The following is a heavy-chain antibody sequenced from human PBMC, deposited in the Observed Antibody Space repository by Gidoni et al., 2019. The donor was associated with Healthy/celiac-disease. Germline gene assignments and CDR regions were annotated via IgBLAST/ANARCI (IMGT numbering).Heavy chain of an antibody. J-gene: IGHJ6*02. CDR1: GFTFSSYG. CDR2: ISYDGSNK. D-gene: IGHD3-16*01. Sequence: QVQLVESGGGVVQPGRSLRLSCAASGFTFSSYGMHWVRQAPGKGLEWVAVISYDGSNKYYADSVKGRFTISRDNSKNTLYLQMNSLRAEDTAVYYCAKVGGGVLYYYGMDVWGQGTTVTVSS. CDR3: AKVGGGVLYYYGMDV. V-gene: IGHV3-30*18.